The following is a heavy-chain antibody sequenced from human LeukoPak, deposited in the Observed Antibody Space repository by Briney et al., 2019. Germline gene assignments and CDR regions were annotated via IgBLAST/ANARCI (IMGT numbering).Heavy chain of an antibody. D-gene: IGHD3-9*01. CDR3: ARDRDWSFDY. V-gene: IGHV3-48*04. J-gene: IGHJ4*02. Sequence: GGSPRLSCAASGFSFSGYSMSWVRQAPGKGLEWVAHIRGTSSAMNYAASVRGRFTISRDNAKNALFLEMSSLRAEDTAVYYCARDRDWSFDYWGQGTLVTVSS. CDR1: GFSFSGYS. CDR2: IRGTSSAM.